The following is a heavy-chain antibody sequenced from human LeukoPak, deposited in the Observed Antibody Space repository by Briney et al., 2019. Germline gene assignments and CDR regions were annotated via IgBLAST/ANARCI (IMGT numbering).Heavy chain of an antibody. J-gene: IGHJ3*02. CDR3: ARERTSVGYCSSTRCYKGDDAFDI. CDR1: GFSVSAKY. Sequence: GGSLRLSCAASGFSVSAKYMNWVRQAPGKGLEWLSVISTDGGTYFTDSVRGRFTVSRDNSKNTVYLQMNSLRAEDTAVYYCARERTSVGYCSSTRCYKGDDAFDIWGQGTMVTVSS. V-gene: IGHV3-66*01. CDR2: ISTDGGT. D-gene: IGHD2-2*02.